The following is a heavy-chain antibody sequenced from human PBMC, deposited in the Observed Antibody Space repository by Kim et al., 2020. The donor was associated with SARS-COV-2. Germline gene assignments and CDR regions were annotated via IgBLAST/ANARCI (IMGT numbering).Heavy chain of an antibody. Sequence: SETLSLTCTVSGGSISSYYWSWIRQPPGKGLEWIGYIYYSGSTNYNPSLKSRVTISVDTSKNQFSLKLSSVTAADTAVYYCARGFGFYSGYDFGYWGQGTLVTVSS. J-gene: IGHJ4*02. CDR3: ARGFGFYSGYDFGY. D-gene: IGHD5-12*01. V-gene: IGHV4-59*01. CDR2: IYYSGST. CDR1: GGSISSYY.